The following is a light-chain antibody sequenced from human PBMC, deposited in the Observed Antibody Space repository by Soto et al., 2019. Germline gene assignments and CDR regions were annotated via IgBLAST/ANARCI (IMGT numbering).Light chain of an antibody. Sequence: EVVLTQSPGTLSLFPGERATLSCRASQSVTNSYLAWYQQKPGQAPRPLIYGVPNRATGIPDRFSGSGSGTDFTLTISRLEPEDSAVYYCHQYGRLWTFGQGTKVEIK. CDR2: GVP. V-gene: IGKV3-20*01. CDR1: QSVTNSY. CDR3: HQYGRLWT. J-gene: IGKJ1*01.